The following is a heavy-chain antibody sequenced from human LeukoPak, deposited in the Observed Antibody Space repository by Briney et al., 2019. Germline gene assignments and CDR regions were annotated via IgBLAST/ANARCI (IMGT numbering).Heavy chain of an antibody. CDR1: GFTFSSYS. Sequence: GGSLRLSCAASGFTFSSYSMNWVRQAPGKGLEWVSSNSSSSSYIYYADSVKGRFTISRDNAKNSLYLQMNSLRAEDTAVYYCARDGPGIAVAGTNFDYWGQGTLVTVSS. CDR2: NSSSSSYI. V-gene: IGHV3-21*01. CDR3: ARDGPGIAVAGTNFDY. J-gene: IGHJ4*02. D-gene: IGHD6-19*01.